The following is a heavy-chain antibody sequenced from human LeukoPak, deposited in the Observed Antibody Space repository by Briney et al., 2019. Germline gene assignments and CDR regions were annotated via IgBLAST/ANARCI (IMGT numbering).Heavy chain of an antibody. V-gene: IGHV3-23*01. CDR1: GFTFSSYA. CDR3: AKSGYDSSGYYPFGY. CDR2: ISGSGGST. D-gene: IGHD3-22*01. J-gene: IGHJ4*02. Sequence: GGSLRLSCAASGFTFSSYAMSWVRQAPGKGLEWVSAISGSGGSTYYADSVKGRFTISRDNSKNTLYLQMNSLRAEDTAVYYCAKSGYDSSGYYPFGYWGQGTLVTVSS.